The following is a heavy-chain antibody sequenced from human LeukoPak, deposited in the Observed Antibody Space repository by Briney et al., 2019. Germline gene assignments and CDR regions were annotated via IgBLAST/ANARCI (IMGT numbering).Heavy chain of an antibody. J-gene: IGHJ4*02. Sequence: GSLRPSCAGSGFTFRSYGMHWVRQAPGKGLEWVAFIRFDGSDKFYTDSVKGRFTISRDNSRSMVYLQMNSLRPDDTAVYYCAKDIILGSRTDGGPGYWGQGTLVTVSS. V-gene: IGHV3-30*02. D-gene: IGHD3-10*01. CDR1: GFTFRSYG. CDR3: AKDIILGSRTDGGPGY. CDR2: IRFDGSDK.